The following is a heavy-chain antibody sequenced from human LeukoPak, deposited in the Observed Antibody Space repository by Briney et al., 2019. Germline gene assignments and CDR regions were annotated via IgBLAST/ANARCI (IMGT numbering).Heavy chain of an antibody. CDR3: AKDRTPYSRSGGYYLGAFDL. J-gene: IGHJ3*01. V-gene: IGHV3-23*01. Sequence: GGSLRLSCAASGFTFSSYAMTWVRQAPGKGLEWVSSLSGSGGGTWYAGSVKGRSTISRDNSNNVMYLQMNSLRAEDTAIYYCAKDRTPYSRSGGYYLGAFDLWGHGTMVIVSS. D-gene: IGHD3-10*01. CDR2: LSGSGGGT. CDR1: GFTFSSYA.